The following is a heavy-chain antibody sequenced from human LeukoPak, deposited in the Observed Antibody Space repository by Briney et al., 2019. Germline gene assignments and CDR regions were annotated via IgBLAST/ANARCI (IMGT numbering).Heavy chain of an antibody. CDR1: GGTFSSYA. CDR3: ARSPLRSGNSAFDY. V-gene: IGHV1-69*01. D-gene: IGHD4-23*01. CDR2: IIPIFGTA. J-gene: IGHJ4*02. Sequence: SVKVSCKASGGTFSSYATSWVRQAPGQGLEWMGGIIPIFGTANYVQKFQGRVTITADESTSTAYMELSSLRSEDTAVYYCARSPLRSGNSAFDYWGQGTLVTVSS.